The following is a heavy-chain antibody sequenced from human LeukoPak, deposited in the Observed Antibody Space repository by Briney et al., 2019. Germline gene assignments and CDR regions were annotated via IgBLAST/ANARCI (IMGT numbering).Heavy chain of an antibody. CDR1: GGTFSSYV. CDR2: IIPIFGTA. J-gene: IGHJ4*02. D-gene: IGHD3-22*01. V-gene: IGHV1-69*05. CDR3: ARDPGDSSGYYSSRNYYFDS. Sequence: ASVKVSCKASGGTFSSYVISWVRQAPGQGLEWMGGIIPIFGTANYAQKFQGRVTITTDESTSTAYMELTSLRSEDTVVYYCARDPGDSSGYYSSRNYYFDSWGQGTLVTVSS.